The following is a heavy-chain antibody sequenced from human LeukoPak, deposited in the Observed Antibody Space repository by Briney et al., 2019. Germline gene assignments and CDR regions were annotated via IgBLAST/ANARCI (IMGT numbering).Heavy chain of an antibody. J-gene: IGHJ6*03. CDR1: GGSISSYY. D-gene: IGHD4-11*01. V-gene: IGHV4-4*07. CDR2: IYTSGST. CDR3: ARLNHDYSNYYYYYMDV. Sequence: PSETLSLTCTVSGGSISSYYWSWIRQPAGKGLEWIGRIYTSGSTNYNPSLKSRVTMSVDTSKNQFSLKLSSVTAADTAVYYCARLNHDYSNYYYYYMDVWGKGTTVTVSS.